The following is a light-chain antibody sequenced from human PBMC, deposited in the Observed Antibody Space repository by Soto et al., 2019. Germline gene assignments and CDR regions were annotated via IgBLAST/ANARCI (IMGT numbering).Light chain of an antibody. V-gene: IGLV2-14*01. CDR2: QIS. J-gene: IGLJ2*01. Sequence: QSALTQPASVSGSPGQSITISCSGSSSDIGGINTFISWYQQTPGKAPKLIFHQISERPSGVSNRFSGSTSGNTAFLTISGLQADDEADYHCSSTTTTSTPVVFGGGTKLTVL. CDR3: SSTTTTSTPVV. CDR1: SSDIGGINTF.